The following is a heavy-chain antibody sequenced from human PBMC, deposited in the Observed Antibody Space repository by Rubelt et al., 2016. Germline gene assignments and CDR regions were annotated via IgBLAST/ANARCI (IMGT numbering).Heavy chain of an antibody. V-gene: IGHV4-34*01. D-gene: IGHD6-19*01. Sequence: QVQLQQWGAGLLKPSETLSLTCAVYGGSFSGYYWIWIRQPPGKGLEWIGEINHSGSTNYNPSLKSRVTISVDTSKNQFSLKLSAVTGAETAVYYCARAGDPQQWLDNDFDYWGQGTLVTVSS. CDR2: INHSGST. J-gene: IGHJ4*02. CDR3: ARAGDPQQWLDNDFDY. CDR1: GGSFSGYY.